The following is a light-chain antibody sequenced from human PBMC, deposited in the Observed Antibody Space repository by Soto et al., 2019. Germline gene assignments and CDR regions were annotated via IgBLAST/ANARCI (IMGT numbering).Light chain of an antibody. J-gene: IGLJ2*01. CDR3: SSYTSSSTPVV. CDR1: SSVVGGYNY. CDR2: DVS. Sequence: QSALTQPASVSGSPGQSITISCTGTSSVVGGYNYVSWYQQHPGKAPKLMIYDVSNRPSGVSNRFSGSKSGNTASLTISGLQAEDEADYYFSSYTSSSTPVVFGGGTKLTVL. V-gene: IGLV2-14*01.